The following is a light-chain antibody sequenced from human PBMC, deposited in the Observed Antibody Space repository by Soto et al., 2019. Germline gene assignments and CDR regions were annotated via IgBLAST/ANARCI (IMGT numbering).Light chain of an antibody. CDR3: QQYNKWPST. Sequence: EIVMTQSPATLSVSPGERATVSCWARQSGSNNLAWYQQKPGQAPRLLIYSTSIRATGVPARFSGSGSETEFTLTISSLQSEDFAVYYCQQYNKWPSTFGQGTRLEMK. CDR1: QSGSNN. V-gene: IGKV3-15*01. J-gene: IGKJ5*01. CDR2: STS.